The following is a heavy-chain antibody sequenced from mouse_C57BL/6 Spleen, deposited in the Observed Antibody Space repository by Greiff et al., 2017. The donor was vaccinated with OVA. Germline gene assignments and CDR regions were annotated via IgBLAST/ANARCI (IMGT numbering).Heavy chain of an antibody. D-gene: IGHD2-3*01. Sequence: EVKLMESGGGLVKPGGSLKLSCAASGFTFSDYGMHWVRQAPEKGLEWVAYISSGSSTIYYADTVKGRFTISRDNAKNTLFLQMTSLRSEDTAMYYCARDGYNYFDYWGQGTTLTVSS. CDR2: ISSGSSTI. CDR1: GFTFSDYG. CDR3: ARDGYNYFDY. J-gene: IGHJ2*01. V-gene: IGHV5-17*01.